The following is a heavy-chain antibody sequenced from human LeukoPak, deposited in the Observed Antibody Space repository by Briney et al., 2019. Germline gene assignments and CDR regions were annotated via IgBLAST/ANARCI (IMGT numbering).Heavy chain of an antibody. Sequence: PGGSLRLSCAASGFTFSSYWMIWVRQAPGKGVEWVANIKQDGSEKYYVDSVKGRFTISRDNAKNSLYLQMNSLRAEDTAVYYCARALHGDFWSGYSKAYWGQGTLVTVSS. D-gene: IGHD3-3*01. CDR2: IKQDGSEK. CDR3: ARALHGDFWSGYSKAY. J-gene: IGHJ4*02. V-gene: IGHV3-7*01. CDR1: GFTFSSYW.